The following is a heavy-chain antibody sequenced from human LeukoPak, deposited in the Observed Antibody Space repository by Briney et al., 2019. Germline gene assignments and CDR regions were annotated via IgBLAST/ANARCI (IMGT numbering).Heavy chain of an antibody. D-gene: IGHD4-17*01. V-gene: IGHV4-38-2*02. Sequence: SETLSLTCTVSGYSISSGYYWGWIRQPPGKGLEWIGRIYTSGSTNYNPSLKSRVTMSVDTSKNQFSLKLSSVTAADTAVYYCAREPSLRGDFGDLDYWGQGTLVTVSS. J-gene: IGHJ4*02. CDR3: AREPSLRGDFGDLDY. CDR2: IYTSGST. CDR1: GYSISSGYY.